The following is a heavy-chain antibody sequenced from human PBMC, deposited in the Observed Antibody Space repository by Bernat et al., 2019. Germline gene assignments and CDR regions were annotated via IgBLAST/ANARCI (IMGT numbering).Heavy chain of an antibody. J-gene: IGHJ2*01. CDR3: SSKLGPDQWYFDL. CDR1: GGSISSRSYY. D-gene: IGHD7-27*01. Sequence: QLQLQESGPGLVKPSETLSLTCTVSGGSISSRSYYWGWIRQPPGKGLEWIGSFYYSGSTYYNPSLKSRVTISIDTSKNQFSLKLRSVTAADTAVYYCSSKLGPDQWYFDLWGRGTLVTVSS. V-gene: IGHV4-39*01. CDR2: FYYSGST.